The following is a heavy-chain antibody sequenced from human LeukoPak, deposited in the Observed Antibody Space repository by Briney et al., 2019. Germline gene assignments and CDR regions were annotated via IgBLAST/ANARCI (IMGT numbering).Heavy chain of an antibody. CDR3: ARGDSGLDPSSYYFNY. Sequence: PSQTLSLTCAISGDSVSSNSAAWNWIRQSPSRGLEWLGRTYYRSKWYNDYAVSVKSRITINPDTSKNQFSLQLNSVTPEDTAVYFCARGDSGLDPSSYYFNYWGQGTLVTVSS. CDR1: GDSVSSNSAA. V-gene: IGHV6-1*01. CDR2: TYYRSKWYN. D-gene: IGHD1-26*01. J-gene: IGHJ4*02.